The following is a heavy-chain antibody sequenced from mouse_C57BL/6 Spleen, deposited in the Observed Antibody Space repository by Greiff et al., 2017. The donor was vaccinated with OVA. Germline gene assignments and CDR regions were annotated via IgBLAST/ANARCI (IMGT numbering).Heavy chain of an antibody. J-gene: IGHJ1*03. CDR3: ARSRDYGSSYDFDV. V-gene: IGHV1-59*01. D-gene: IGHD1-1*01. Sequence: VQLQQPGAELVRPGTSVKLSCKASGYTFTSYWMHWVKQRPGQGLEWIGVIDPSDSYTNYNQKFKGKATLTVDTSSSTAYMQLSSLTSEDSAVYYCARSRDYGSSYDFDVWGTGTTVTVSS. CDR2: IDPSDSYT. CDR1: GYTFTSYW.